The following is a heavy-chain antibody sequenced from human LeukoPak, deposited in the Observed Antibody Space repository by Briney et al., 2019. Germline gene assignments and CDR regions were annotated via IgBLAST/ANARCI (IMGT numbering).Heavy chain of an antibody. V-gene: IGHV1-46*01. CDR3: ATDHSMANTAWWFDP. D-gene: IGHD5-24*01. J-gene: IGHJ5*02. Sequence: ASVKVSCKASGFTFTNYNLHWVRQAPGQRLEWMGIINPSGGSTNYAQNFQGRITMSRDTSTSTVYMELSSLRSEDTAFYYCATDHSMANTAWWFDPWGQGTLVTVSS. CDR1: GFTFTNYN. CDR2: INPSGGST.